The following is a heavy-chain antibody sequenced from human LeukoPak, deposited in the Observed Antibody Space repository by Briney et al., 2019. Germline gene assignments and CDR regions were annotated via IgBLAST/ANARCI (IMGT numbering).Heavy chain of an antibody. J-gene: IGHJ4*02. Sequence: SETLSLTCTVSGGSICSYYWSWIRQPPGKGLEWIGYIYYSGSTNYNPSLKSRVTMSVDTSKNQFSLKLSSVTAADTAFYYCTASYTSGFPEIDYWGQGTLVTVSS. CDR2: IYYSGST. D-gene: IGHD6-19*01. V-gene: IGHV4-59*01. CDR3: TASYTSGFPEIDY. CDR1: GGSICSYY.